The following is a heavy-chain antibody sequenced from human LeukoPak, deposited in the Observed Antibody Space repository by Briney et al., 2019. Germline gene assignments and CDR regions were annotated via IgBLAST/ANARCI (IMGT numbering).Heavy chain of an antibody. Sequence: SQTLSLTCTVSGGSISSGGYYWSWIRQHPGKGLEWIGYLYYSGSTYYNPSLKSRVTISVDTSKNQFSLKLSSMTAADTAVYYCARVKGWLVRGDAFDIWGQGTMVTVSS. J-gene: IGHJ3*02. CDR3: ARVKGWLVRGDAFDI. CDR2: LYYSGST. D-gene: IGHD6-19*01. CDR1: GGSISSGGYY. V-gene: IGHV4-31*03.